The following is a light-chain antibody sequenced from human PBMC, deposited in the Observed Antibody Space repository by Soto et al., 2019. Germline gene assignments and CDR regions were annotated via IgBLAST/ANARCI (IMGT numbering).Light chain of an antibody. CDR3: SSFVHKNNLI. Sequence: QSALTQPASVSGSPGQSITISCTGTSSDVGGYNHVSWFQQHPGKAPKLMIYEVTNRPSGVSNRFSGSKSGNTASLTISGLRAEDEADYYCSSFVHKNNLIFGGGTKVTVL. V-gene: IGLV2-14*01. CDR2: EVT. CDR1: SSDVGGYNH. J-gene: IGLJ2*01.